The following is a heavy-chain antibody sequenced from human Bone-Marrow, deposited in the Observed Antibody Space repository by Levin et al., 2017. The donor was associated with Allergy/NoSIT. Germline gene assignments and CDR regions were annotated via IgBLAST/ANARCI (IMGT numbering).Heavy chain of an antibody. Sequence: SETLSLTCSVSGGSISGYYWNWMRQSPGNRLEWIGFVYYTGLTNYNPSLKSRVTISLDTSRNQFSLKLNSVTAADTAVYYCARGYCSGGSCYYFDRWGQGILVTVSS. V-gene: IGHV4-59*01. CDR1: GGSISGYY. J-gene: IGHJ4*02. CDR2: VYYTGLT. D-gene: IGHD2-15*01. CDR3: ARGYCSGGSCYYFDR.